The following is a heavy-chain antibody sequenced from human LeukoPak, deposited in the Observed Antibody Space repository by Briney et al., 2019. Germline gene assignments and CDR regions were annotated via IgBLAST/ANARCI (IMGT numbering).Heavy chain of an antibody. V-gene: IGHV3-15*01. CDR1: GFTFSNAW. CDR2: IKSKTDGGTT. D-gene: IGHD4-17*01. CDR3: TTDHAPPPPPDYGDYGGVWYYGMDV. J-gene: IGHJ6*04. Sequence: RGSLRLSCAASGFTFSNAWMSWVRQAPGKGLEWVGRIKSKTDGGTTNYAAPVKGRFTISRDDSKNTLYLQMNSLKTEDTAVYYCTTDHAPPPPPDYGDYGGVWYYGMDVWGKGATVTVSS.